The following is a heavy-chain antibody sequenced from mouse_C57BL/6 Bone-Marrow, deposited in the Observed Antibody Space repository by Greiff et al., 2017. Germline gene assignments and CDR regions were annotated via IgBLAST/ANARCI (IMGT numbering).Heavy chain of an antibody. D-gene: IGHD4-1*01. V-gene: IGHV1-50*01. Sequence: QVQLQQPGAELVKPGASVKLSCKASGYTFTSYWMQWVKQRPGQGLEWIGEIDPSASYTNYNQKFKGKATLTVDTSSSTAYMHLSSLTSEASAVYDCASQTGTGFDYWGQGTTLTVSS. CDR3: ASQTGTGFDY. CDR2: IDPSASYT. J-gene: IGHJ2*01. CDR1: GYTFTSYW.